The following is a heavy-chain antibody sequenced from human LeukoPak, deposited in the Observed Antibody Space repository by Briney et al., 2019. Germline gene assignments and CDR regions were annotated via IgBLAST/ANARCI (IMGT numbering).Heavy chain of an antibody. D-gene: IGHD6-13*01. V-gene: IGHV4-59*08. J-gene: IGHJ6*03. CDR3: ARQDVYSSSCTDYYYYMDV. CDR1: GGSISSYD. Sequence: PSETLSLTCTVSGGSISSYDWSWIRQPPGKGLEWIGYIYYSGSTNYNPSLKSRVTISVDTSKNQFSLKLSSVTAADTAVYYCARQDVYSSSCTDYYYYMDVWGKGTTVTVSS. CDR2: IYYSGST.